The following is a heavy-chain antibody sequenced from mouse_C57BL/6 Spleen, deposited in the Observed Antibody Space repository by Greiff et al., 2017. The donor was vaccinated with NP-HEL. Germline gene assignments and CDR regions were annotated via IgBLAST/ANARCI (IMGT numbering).Heavy chain of an antibody. CDR3: AREDYYGSRAWFAY. V-gene: IGHV1-50*01. CDR1: GYTFTSYW. CDR2: IDPSDSYT. Sequence: VQLQQPGAELVKPGASVKLSCKASGYTFTSYWMQWVKQRPGQGLEWIGEIDPSDSYTNYNQKFKGKATLTVDTSSSTAYMQLSSLTSDDSAVYYCAREDYYGSRAWFAYWGQVTLVTVSA. J-gene: IGHJ3*01. D-gene: IGHD1-1*01.